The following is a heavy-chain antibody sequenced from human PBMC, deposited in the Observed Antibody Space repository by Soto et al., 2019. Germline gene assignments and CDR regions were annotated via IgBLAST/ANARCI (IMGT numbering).Heavy chain of an antibody. CDR2: MNPNSGNT. D-gene: IGHD2-2*02. J-gene: IGHJ4*02. Sequence: QVQLVQSGAEVKKPGASVRVSCKASGYTFTSYDINWVRQAPGPGLAWMGWMNPNSGNTGYAQKIQGRVTMTRNTSKSTAYMELSSLRSEDTAVYYCAREGTIRGDDYWGQGTLVTVSS. CDR3: AREGTIRGDDY. CDR1: GYTFTSYD. V-gene: IGHV1-8*01.